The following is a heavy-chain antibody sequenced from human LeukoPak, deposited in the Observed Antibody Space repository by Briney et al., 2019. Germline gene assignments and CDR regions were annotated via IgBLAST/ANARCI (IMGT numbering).Heavy chain of an antibody. CDR2: IDFTSRYI. J-gene: IGHJ5*02. CDR1: KLSFIAYW. CDR3: ARDQQLVPP. V-gene: IGHV3-21*01. Sequence: GGSRRLSCAASKLSFIAYWMHWSRQAPGRGLEWVSSIDFTSRYIYNADSVKGRFTTSRDNAKNSLYLQMNSLRAEDTAVYYCARDQQLVPPWGQGTLVTVSS. D-gene: IGHD6-13*01.